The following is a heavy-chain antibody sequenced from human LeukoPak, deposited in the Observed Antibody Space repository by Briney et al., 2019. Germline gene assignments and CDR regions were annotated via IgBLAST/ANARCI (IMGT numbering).Heavy chain of an antibody. CDR2: ISWNSGSI. CDR3: AKDIMDTVSGSYFSY. J-gene: IGHJ4*02. V-gene: IGHV3-9*01. Sequence: GGSLRLSCAASGFTFDDYAMHWVRQAPGKGLEWVSGISWNSGSIGYADSVKGRFTISRDNAKNSLYLQVNSLRAEDTALYYCAKDIMDTVSGSYFSYWGQGTLVTVSS. D-gene: IGHD1-26*01. CDR1: GFTFDDYA.